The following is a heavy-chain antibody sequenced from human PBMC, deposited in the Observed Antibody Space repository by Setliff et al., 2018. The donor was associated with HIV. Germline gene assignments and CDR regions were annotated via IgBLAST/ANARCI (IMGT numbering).Heavy chain of an antibody. Sequence: SETLSLTCSISGGSISFYYWNWLRQTPGKGLEWIAYTFDHRNTHYNPSLESRGTLSLDTSRNLFSLRLASVTAADTAVYYCARDPGDYDRKFDHWGQGALVTVSS. J-gene: IGHJ4*02. V-gene: IGHV4-59*01. D-gene: IGHD3-22*01. CDR3: ARDPGDYDRKFDH. CDR1: GGSISFYY. CDR2: TFDHRNT.